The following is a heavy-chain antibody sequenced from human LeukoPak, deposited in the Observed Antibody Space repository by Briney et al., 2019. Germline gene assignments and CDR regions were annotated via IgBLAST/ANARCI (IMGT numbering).Heavy chain of an antibody. V-gene: IGHV4-34*01. Sequence: SETLSLTCAVYGGSFSGYYWSWIRQPPGKGLEWIGEINHSGSTNYNPSLKSRVTISVDTSKNQFSLELSSVTAADTAVYYCARLPIWSGFDYFDYWGQGTLVTVSS. CDR3: ARLPIWSGFDYFDY. D-gene: IGHD3-3*01. CDR1: GGSFSGYY. J-gene: IGHJ4*02. CDR2: INHSGST.